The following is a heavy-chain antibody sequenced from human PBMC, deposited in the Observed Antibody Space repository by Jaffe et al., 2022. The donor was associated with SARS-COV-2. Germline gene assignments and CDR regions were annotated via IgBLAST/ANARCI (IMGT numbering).Heavy chain of an antibody. CDR3: ARDSGSAAGDY. J-gene: IGHJ4*02. D-gene: IGHD3-10*01. CDR2: VHQTGST. CDR1: GNSITSGFY. Sequence: QVQLQESGPGLVKPSETLSLTCSVSGNSITSGFYWGWIRQPPGKGLEWIVSVHQTGSTYYNPSLKSRVTISVDTSKNQFSLKLSSVTAADTAVYFCARDSGSAAGDYWGQGILVTVSS. V-gene: IGHV4-38-2*02.